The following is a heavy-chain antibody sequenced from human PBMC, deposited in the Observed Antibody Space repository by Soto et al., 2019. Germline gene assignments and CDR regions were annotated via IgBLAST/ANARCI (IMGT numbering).Heavy chain of an antibody. V-gene: IGHV1-8*02. CDR2: MNPNSGRT. Sequence: QVQLVQSGAEVRKPGASVKVSCKTSGYTFTDYDINWVRQAPGQGLEWVGRMNPNSGRTDYAQKLEGRVTMTRDISISTAYMELSSLGYDDTAVYFCSTWDRNGWYTGFFWGQGTLVTVSS. CDR1: GYTFTDYD. CDR3: STWDRNGWYTGFF. J-gene: IGHJ4*02. D-gene: IGHD6-19*01.